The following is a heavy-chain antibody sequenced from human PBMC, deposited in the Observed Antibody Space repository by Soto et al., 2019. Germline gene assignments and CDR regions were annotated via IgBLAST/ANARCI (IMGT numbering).Heavy chain of an antibody. CDR1: GFTFSSYV. CDR2: ISNDGNNK. CDR3: AKDHDYSIGGSYFDY. V-gene: IGHV3-30*18. J-gene: IGHJ4*02. Sequence: PGGSLRLSCAASGFTFSSYVMHWVRQAPGKGLEWVAHISNDGNNKYYADSVKGRFTISRDNSKNTLYLQMNSLRAEDTAVYYCAKDHDYSIGGSYFDYWGQGTLVTVSS. D-gene: IGHD4-4*01.